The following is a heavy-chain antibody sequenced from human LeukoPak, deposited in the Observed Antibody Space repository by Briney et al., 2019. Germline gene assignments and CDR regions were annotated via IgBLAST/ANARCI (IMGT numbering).Heavy chain of an antibody. J-gene: IGHJ5*02. D-gene: IGHD6-19*01. CDR2: IIPILGIA. V-gene: IGHV1-69*04. CDR1: GGTFSSYA. Sequence: SVKVSCKASGGTFSSYAISWVRQAPGQGLEWMGRIIPILGIANYAQKFQGRVTITADKSTSTAYMELSSLRSEDTAVYYCARGRVAVAQDWFDPWGQGTLVTVSP. CDR3: ARGRVAVAQDWFDP.